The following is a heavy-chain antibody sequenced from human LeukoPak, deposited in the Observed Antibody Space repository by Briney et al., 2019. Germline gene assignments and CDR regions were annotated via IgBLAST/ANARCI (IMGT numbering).Heavy chain of an antibody. CDR3: ARDQDYYGSGSYWNY. J-gene: IGHJ4*02. Sequence: PSETLSLTCTVSGYSISSGYCWGWIRQSPGKGLEWIGSIYHSGTTYYNPSLKSRVTISVDTSKDQFSLKLTSVTAADTAVYYCARDQDYYGSGSYWNYWGQGTLVTVSS. D-gene: IGHD3-10*01. V-gene: IGHV4-38-2*02. CDR1: GYSISSGYC. CDR2: IYHSGTT.